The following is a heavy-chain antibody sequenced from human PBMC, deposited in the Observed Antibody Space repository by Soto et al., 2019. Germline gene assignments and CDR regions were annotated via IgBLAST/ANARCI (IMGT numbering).Heavy chain of an antibody. CDR2: ISAYNGNT. V-gene: IGHV1-18*01. CDR1: GYTFTSYG. Sequence: QVQLVQSGAEVKKPGASVKVSCKASGYTFTSYGISWVRQAPGQGLEWMGWISAYNGNTNYAQKLQGRVTMTTDTSASTAYMELSRLRSDYTAVYYCARARYYSDSSGYSHYLFYYWVQGTLVTVSS. D-gene: IGHD3-22*01. J-gene: IGHJ4*02. CDR3: ARARYYSDSSGYSHYLFYY.